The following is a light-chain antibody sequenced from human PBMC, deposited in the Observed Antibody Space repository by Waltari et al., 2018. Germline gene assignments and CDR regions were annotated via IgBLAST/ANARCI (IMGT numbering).Light chain of an antibody. V-gene: IGKV3-15*01. CDR2: GAS. CDR3: QQYSDGYT. CDR1: QSVRNN. Sequence: TLSWWASQSVRNNVAWFQQKPGQAPRLLIYGASTRATGIPARFSGSGAGTDFSLTISGLQSEDFAVYYCQQYSDGYTFGQGTKLEIK. J-gene: IGKJ2*01.